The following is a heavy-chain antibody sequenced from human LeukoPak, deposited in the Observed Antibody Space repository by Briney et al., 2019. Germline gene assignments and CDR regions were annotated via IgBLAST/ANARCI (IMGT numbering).Heavy chain of an antibody. V-gene: IGHV3-48*03. CDR3: ARVPRSSRIPIFR. CDR2: ISSSGDTI. CDR1: EFTFSSYE. Sequence: PGGSLRLSCAASEFTFSSYEMNWVRQAPGKGLEWVSYISSSGDTIYYADSVKGRFTISRDNAKNSLFLQLNSLRAEDTAVHYCARVPRSSRIPIFRWGQGTLVTVSS. J-gene: IGHJ4*02. D-gene: IGHD3-3*01.